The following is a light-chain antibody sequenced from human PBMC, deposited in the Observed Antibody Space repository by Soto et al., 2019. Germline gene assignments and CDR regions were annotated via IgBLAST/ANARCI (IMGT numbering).Light chain of an antibody. CDR1: QSFRGL. J-gene: IGKJ1*01. CDR3: QQYDKWPRT. CDR2: GAS. V-gene: IGKV3-15*01. Sequence: EVVLTQSPVTLSLSPGERATLSCRASQSFRGLLAWYQQKPGQSPRLLIYGASARATGIPDRFSGGGSGAEYTLTISSLQSEDFAVYYCQQYDKWPRTFGQGTKWIS.